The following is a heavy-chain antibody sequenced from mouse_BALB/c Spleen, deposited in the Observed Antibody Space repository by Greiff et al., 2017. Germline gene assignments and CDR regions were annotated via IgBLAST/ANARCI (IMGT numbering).Heavy chain of an antibody. J-gene: IGHJ2*01. CDR3: AREGNGYYY. CDR1: GFTFSSYA. Sequence: EVQVVESGGGLVKPGGSLKLSCAASGFTFSSYAMSWVRQTPEKRLEWVASISSGGSTYYPDSVKGRFTISRDNARNILYLQMSSLRSEDTAMYYWAREGNGYYYWGQGTTLTVSS. D-gene: IGHD2-3*01. CDR2: ISSGGST. V-gene: IGHV5-6-5*01.